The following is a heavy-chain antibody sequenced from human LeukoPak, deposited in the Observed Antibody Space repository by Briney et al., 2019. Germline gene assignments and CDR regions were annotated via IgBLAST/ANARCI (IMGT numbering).Heavy chain of an antibody. J-gene: IGHJ4*02. V-gene: IGHV1-18*01. Sequence: ASLKVSSKASGYTFSSYSISWVRHTPGQGVEWMGWISAYNGNTNYAQKLQGRRTMTTVTSTSTAYMELRSLISDDTAVYYCARAGYGDYDISGYWGQGTLVTVSS. CDR2: ISAYNGNT. CDR3: ARAGYGDYDISGY. CDR1: GYTFSSYS. D-gene: IGHD4-17*01.